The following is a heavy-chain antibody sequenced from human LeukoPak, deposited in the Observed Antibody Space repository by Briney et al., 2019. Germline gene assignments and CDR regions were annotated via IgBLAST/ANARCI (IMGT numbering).Heavy chain of an antibody. CDR1: GFTFSSYA. CDR2: ISSNGGST. V-gene: IGHV3-64*02. Sequence: GGSLRLSCAASGFTFSSYATHWVRQAPGKGLEYVSAISSNGGSTYYADSVKGRFTISRDNSKNTLYLQMGSLRAEDMAVYYCARGLSLDYWGQGTLVTVSS. J-gene: IGHJ4*02. D-gene: IGHD5/OR15-5a*01. CDR3: ARGLSLDY.